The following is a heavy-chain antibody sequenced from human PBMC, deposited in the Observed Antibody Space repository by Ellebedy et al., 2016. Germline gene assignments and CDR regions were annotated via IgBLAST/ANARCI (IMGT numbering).Heavy chain of an antibody. V-gene: IGHV3-33*08. CDR2: IWTAGSNQ. Sequence: GGSLRLSCAPSGFIFESYAMHWVRQAPGKGLEWVAVIWTAGSNQDYEDSVKGRFTIPRDNSENTLYLQMNILRVEDTAVYYCARGDYGGNLLRYWGQGTLVTVSS. D-gene: IGHD4-23*01. CDR1: GFIFESYA. CDR3: ARGDYGGNLLRY. J-gene: IGHJ4*02.